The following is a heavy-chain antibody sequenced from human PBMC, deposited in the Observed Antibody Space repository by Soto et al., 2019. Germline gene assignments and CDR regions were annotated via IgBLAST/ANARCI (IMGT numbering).Heavy chain of an antibody. CDR3: GSVRPSGYVLS. D-gene: IGHD6-25*01. V-gene: IGHV4-59*01. CDR2: VYFSGNT. Sequence: PSETLSLTRTVSSGSLSSYYWNWLRQSPGKGLEWIGYVYFSGNTNYNPSLKSRVTISIDTAKNQFSLRMASVTAADTAFYYCGSVRPSGYVLSWGQGTLVTV. J-gene: IGHJ4*02. CDR1: SGSLSSYY.